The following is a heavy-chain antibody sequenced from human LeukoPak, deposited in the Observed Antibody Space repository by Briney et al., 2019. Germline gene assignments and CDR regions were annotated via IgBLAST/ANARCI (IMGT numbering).Heavy chain of an antibody. Sequence: SETLSFTCAVYGGSFSGYYWSWIRQPPGNGLEWIGEINHSGSTNYNPSLKSRVTISVDTSKNQFSLKLSSVTAADTAVYYCAREPNPRYCSSTSCPSDYWGQGTLVTVSS. V-gene: IGHV4-34*01. CDR3: AREPNPRYCSSTSCPSDY. CDR2: INHSGST. CDR1: GGSFSGYY. D-gene: IGHD2-2*01. J-gene: IGHJ4*02.